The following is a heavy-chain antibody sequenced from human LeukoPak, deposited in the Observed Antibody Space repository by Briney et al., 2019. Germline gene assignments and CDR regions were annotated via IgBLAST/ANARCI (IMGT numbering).Heavy chain of an antibody. CDR1: GFTFSSYA. CDR3: AKAVGTVTSSGYFDY. Sequence: GGSLRLSCAASGFTFSSYAMSWVRHAPGKGLELVSAISGSGGSTYYADSVKGRFTISRDNSKNTLYLQMNSLRAEDTAVYYCAKAVGTVTSSGYFDYWGQGTLVTVSS. J-gene: IGHJ4*02. D-gene: IGHD4-17*01. V-gene: IGHV3-23*01. CDR2: ISGSGGST.